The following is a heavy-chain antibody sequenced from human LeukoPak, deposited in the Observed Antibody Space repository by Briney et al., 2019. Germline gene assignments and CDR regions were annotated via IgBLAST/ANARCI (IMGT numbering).Heavy chain of an antibody. CDR3: ARGLGYSYDYGGLYYFDY. D-gene: IGHD5-18*01. Sequence: SQTLSLTCAISGDSVSSNSAAWNWIRQSPSRGLEWLGRTYYRSKWYNDYAVSVKSRITINPDTSKNQFSLQLNSVTPEDTAVYYCARGLGYSYDYGGLYYFDYWGQGTLVTVSS. V-gene: IGHV6-1*01. CDR2: TYYRSKWYN. J-gene: IGHJ4*02. CDR1: GDSVSSNSAA.